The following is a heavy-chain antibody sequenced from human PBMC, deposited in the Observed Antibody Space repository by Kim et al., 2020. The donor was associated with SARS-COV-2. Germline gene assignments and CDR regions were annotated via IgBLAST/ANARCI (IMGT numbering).Heavy chain of an antibody. D-gene: IGHD3-22*01. V-gene: IGHV3-33*01. CDR2: IWSDGSTE. CDR1: GFTFSSFG. Sequence: GGSLRLSCAAYGFTFSSFGMHWVRQAPGKGLEWVAFIWSDGSTEYYGDSVKGRFTISRDNSKNTLYLQMNSPRAEDTAVYYCVRDGPLESSGYSFEYWGQGTLVTVSS. J-gene: IGHJ4*02. CDR3: VRDGPLESSGYSFEY.